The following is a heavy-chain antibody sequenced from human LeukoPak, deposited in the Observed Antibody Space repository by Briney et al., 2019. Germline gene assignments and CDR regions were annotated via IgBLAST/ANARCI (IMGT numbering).Heavy chain of an antibody. CDR2: MNPNSGNT. CDR3: ARVGRGYCSSTSCYYEYYFDY. J-gene: IGHJ4*02. CDR1: GYTFTSYD. Sequence: ASVKVSCKASGYTFTSYDINWVRQATGQGLEWMGWMNPNSGNTGYAQKFQGRVTMTRDTSISTAYMELSRLRSDDTAVYYCARVGRGYCSSTSCYYEYYFDYWGQGTLVTVSS. D-gene: IGHD2-2*01. V-gene: IGHV1-8*01.